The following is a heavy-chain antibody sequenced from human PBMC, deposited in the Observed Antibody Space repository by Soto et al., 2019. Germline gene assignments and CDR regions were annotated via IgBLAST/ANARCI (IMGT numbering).Heavy chain of an antibody. J-gene: IGHJ6*02. CDR3: ARLTMVRGVIITAYYYYGMDV. Sequence: PSGTLSLTCTVSGGSISSGDYYWSWIRQPPGKGLEWIGYIYYSGSTYYNPSLKSRVTISVDTSKNQFSLKLSSVTAADTAVYYCARLTMVRGVIITAYYYYGMDVWGQGTTVTVSS. CDR1: GGSISSGDYY. D-gene: IGHD3-10*01. CDR2: IYYSGST. V-gene: IGHV4-30-4*01.